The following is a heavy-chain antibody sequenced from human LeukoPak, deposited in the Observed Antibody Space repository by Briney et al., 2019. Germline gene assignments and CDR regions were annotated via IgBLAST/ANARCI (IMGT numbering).Heavy chain of an antibody. V-gene: IGHV3-30-3*01. CDR2: ISYDGSNK. D-gene: IGHD4-17*01. CDR1: GFTFSSYA. CDR3: AKDRYGDYSFDS. Sequence: GRSLRLSCAASGFTFSSYAMHWVRQAPGKGLEWVAVISYDGSNKYYADSVKGRFTISRDNSKNTLYLQMNSLRAEDTAIYYCAKDRYGDYSFDSWGQGTLVTVSS. J-gene: IGHJ4*02.